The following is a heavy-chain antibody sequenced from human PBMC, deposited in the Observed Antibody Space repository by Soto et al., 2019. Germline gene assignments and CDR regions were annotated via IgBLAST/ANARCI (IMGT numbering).Heavy chain of an antibody. CDR3: ARGAFGAYYLDS. CDR1: GFTFSNYW. J-gene: IGHJ4*02. CDR2: IKGDVITT. Sequence: VQLVESGGGLVQPGGSLRLSCVASGFTFSNYWIHWVRQAPGEGLVWVSRIKGDVITTNYADSVKGRFTISRDNAKNTVFLQMNSPRAEDTAVYYCARGAFGAYYLDSWGQGTLVSVS. D-gene: IGHD3-3*01. V-gene: IGHV3-74*01.